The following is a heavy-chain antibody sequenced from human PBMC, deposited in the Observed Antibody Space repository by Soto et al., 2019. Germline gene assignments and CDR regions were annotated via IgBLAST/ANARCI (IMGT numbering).Heavy chain of an antibody. V-gene: IGHV3-23*01. CDR1: GFTFSSYA. J-gene: IGHJ4*02. Sequence: GGSLRLSCAASGFTFSSYAMSWVRQAPGKGLEWVSAISGSGGSTYYADSVKGRFTISRDNSKNTLYLQMNSLRAEDTAVYYCAKDGVLRTYSSSWSPNFDYWGQGTLVTVSS. CDR2: ISGSGGST. CDR3: AKDGVLRTYSSSWSPNFDY. D-gene: IGHD6-13*01.